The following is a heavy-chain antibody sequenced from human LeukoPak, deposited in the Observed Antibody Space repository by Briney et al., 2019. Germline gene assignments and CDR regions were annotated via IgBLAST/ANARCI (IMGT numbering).Heavy chain of an antibody. CDR2: IIPIFGTA. Sequence: GASVKVSCKASRGTFSSYGISWVRQAPGQGLEWMGGIIPIFGTANYAQKFQGRVTITADKSTSTAYMELSSLRSEDTAVFYCARAADGSAWYGNWFDPWGQGTLVTVSS. V-gene: IGHV1-69*06. CDR1: RGTFSSYG. CDR3: ARAADGSAWYGNWFDP. J-gene: IGHJ5*02. D-gene: IGHD6-19*01.